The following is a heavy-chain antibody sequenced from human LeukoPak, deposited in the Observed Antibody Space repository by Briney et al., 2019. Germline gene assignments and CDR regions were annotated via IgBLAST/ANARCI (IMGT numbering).Heavy chain of an antibody. CDR1: GFTVSSNY. J-gene: IGHJ4*02. V-gene: IGHV3-66*02. D-gene: IGHD6-19*01. Sequence: PGGSLRLSCAASGFTVSSNYMSWVRQAPGKGLEWVSVIYSGGSTYYADSVKGRFTISRDNSKNTVYLQMNSLRAEDTAVYYCAKDSTAVAGVFDYWGQGTLVTVSS. CDR2: IYSGGST. CDR3: AKDSTAVAGVFDY.